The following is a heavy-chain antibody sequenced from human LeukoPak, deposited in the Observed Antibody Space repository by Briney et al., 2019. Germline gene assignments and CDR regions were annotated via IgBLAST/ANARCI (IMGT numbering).Heavy chain of an antibody. V-gene: IGHV3-53*01. J-gene: IGHJ2*01. CDR1: GFTVSSNH. CDR2: IYSGGST. CDR3: ARDQSGYFYFDL. Sequence: SGGSLRLSCAASGFTVSSNHMSWVRQAPGKGLEWVSVIYSGGSTYYADSVKGRFTISRDNSKNTLYLQMNSLRAEDTAVYYCARDQSGYFYFDLWGRGTLVTVSS. D-gene: IGHD3-3*01.